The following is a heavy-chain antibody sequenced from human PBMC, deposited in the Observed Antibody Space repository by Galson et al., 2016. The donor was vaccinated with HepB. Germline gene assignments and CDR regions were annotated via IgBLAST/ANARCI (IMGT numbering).Heavy chain of an antibody. CDR3: ATPTLIPPV. V-gene: IGHV3-48*02. CDR1: GFSFSSFP. D-gene: IGHD4-17*01. CDR2: ISTGGSTI. Sequence: SLRLSCAASGFSFSSFPMNWVRQAPGKGLEWVAHISTGGSTIYYADSVKGRFTISRGNAKDSLYLQMNSLRDEDTAVYYCATPTLIPPVWGQGTMVTVSS. J-gene: IGHJ3*01.